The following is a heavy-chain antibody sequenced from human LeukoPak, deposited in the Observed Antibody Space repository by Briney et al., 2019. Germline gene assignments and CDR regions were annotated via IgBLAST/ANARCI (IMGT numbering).Heavy chain of an antibody. D-gene: IGHD6-19*01. J-gene: IGHJ4*02. Sequence: LGASVKVSCKVSGYTLTELSMHWVRQAPGQGLEWMGGIIPIFGTANYAQKFQGRVTITTDESTSTAYMELSSLRSEDTAVYYCARDKSSGWYSGDLDYWGQGTLVTVSS. V-gene: IGHV1-69*05. CDR3: ARDKSSGWYSGDLDY. CDR2: IIPIFGTA. CDR1: GYTLTELS.